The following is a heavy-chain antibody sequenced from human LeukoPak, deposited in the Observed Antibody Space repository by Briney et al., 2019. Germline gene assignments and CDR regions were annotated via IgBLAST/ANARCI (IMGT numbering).Heavy chain of an antibody. Sequence: SETLSLTCTVSGGSISSGDYYWSWIRQPPGKGLEWIGYIYYSGSTYYNPSLKSRVTISVDTTKNQFSLKLSSVTAADTAVYYCARDRRGWYQALWYFDLWGRGTLVTVSS. D-gene: IGHD6-19*01. V-gene: IGHV4-30-4*08. CDR3: ARDRRGWYQALWYFDL. J-gene: IGHJ2*01. CDR1: GGSISSGDYY. CDR2: IYYSGST.